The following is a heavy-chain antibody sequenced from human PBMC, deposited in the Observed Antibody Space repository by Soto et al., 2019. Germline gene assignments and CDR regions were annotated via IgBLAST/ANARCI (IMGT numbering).Heavy chain of an antibody. D-gene: IGHD3-3*01. V-gene: IGHV3-74*01. CDR3: ARVSGYDFWSGYDYFDY. Sequence: PGGSLRLSCAASGFTFSSYWMHWVRQAPGKGLVWVSRINSDGSSTSYADSVKGRFTISRDNAKNTLYLQMNSLRAEDTAVYYCARVSGYDFWSGYDYFDYWGQGTLVTVSS. CDR1: GFTFSSYW. J-gene: IGHJ4*02. CDR2: INSDGSST.